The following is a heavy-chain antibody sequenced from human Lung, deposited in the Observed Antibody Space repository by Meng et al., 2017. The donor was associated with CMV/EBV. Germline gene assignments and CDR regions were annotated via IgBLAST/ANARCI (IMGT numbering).Heavy chain of an antibody. CDR3: VKGGGEKVTFDAMDV. Sequence: SLKISCAASGFTFDDFAMHWVRQSPGEGLEWVSGISGNSGFIGYADSVKGRFIISRDNARKTLSLEINPLRVEDTALYYCVKGGGEKVTFDAMDVWGQGTXVTVSS. J-gene: IGHJ6*02. V-gene: IGHV3-9*01. D-gene: IGHD2-21*02. CDR2: ISGNSGFI. CDR1: GFTFDDFA.